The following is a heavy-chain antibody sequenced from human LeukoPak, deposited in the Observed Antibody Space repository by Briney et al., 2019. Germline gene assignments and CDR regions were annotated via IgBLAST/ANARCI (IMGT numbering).Heavy chain of an antibody. CDR3: TRNYYDRTGSLFY. CDR2: IKSKADGGTA. Sequence: GGSLRLSCAASGFTFSNAWMVWVRQAPGKGLEWVGRIKSKADGGTADHAAPVKGRFNISRDDSKNTLYLQMNSLKTEDTAVYFCTRNYYDRTGSLFYWGQGTLATVSS. V-gene: IGHV3-15*01. D-gene: IGHD3-22*01. J-gene: IGHJ4*02. CDR1: GFTFSNAW.